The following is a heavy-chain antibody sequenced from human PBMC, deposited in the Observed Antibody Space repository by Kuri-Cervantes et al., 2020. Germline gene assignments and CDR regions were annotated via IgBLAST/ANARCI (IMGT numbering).Heavy chain of an antibody. CDR2: IYSSGST. CDR3: ARWGYGSGSHRGYDP. Sequence: SETLSLTCTVSGGSINNYYWSWIRLPPGKGLEWIGYIYSSGSTNYNPSLKSRVTISVDTSKIQISLKLSSVTAADTAVYYCARWGYGSGSHRGYDPWGHGILVTVSS. D-gene: IGHD3-10*01. CDR1: GGSINNYY. J-gene: IGHJ5*02. V-gene: IGHV4-59*12.